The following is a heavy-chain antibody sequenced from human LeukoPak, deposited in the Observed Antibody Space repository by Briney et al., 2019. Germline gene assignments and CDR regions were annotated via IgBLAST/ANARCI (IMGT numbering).Heavy chain of an antibody. J-gene: IGHJ4*02. CDR1: GRSISSSSYY. CDR2: IYYGGST. CDR3: ARQRGTYGYSDY. D-gene: IGHD4-17*01. Sequence: PSETLSLTCTVSGRSISSSSYYWGGIPPPPGKGLEWIGSIYYGGSTSYKPSLKSRVTISVDTSKIQFSLKLTSVTAAYTAVYYCARQRGTYGYSDYWGQGTLVIVSS. V-gene: IGHV4-39*01.